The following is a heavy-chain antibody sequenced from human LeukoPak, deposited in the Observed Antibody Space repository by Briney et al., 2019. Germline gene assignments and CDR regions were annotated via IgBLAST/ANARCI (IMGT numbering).Heavy chain of an antibody. CDR1: GFTFSSYS. Sequence: GGSLRLSCAASGFTFSSYSMNWVRQAPGKGLECVSYISSSSSTIYYADSVKGRFTISRDNSKNTLYLQMNTLRADDTAVYYCAKDQEEDYGSGSYYYFDYWGQGTLVTVSS. CDR2: ISSSSSTI. CDR3: AKDQEEDYGSGSYYYFDY. V-gene: IGHV3-48*01. D-gene: IGHD3-10*01. J-gene: IGHJ4*02.